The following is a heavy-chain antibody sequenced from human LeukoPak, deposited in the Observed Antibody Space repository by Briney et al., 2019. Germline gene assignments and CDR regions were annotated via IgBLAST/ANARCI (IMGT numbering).Heavy chain of an antibody. CDR1: GGTFSSYA. D-gene: IGHD2-2*01. CDR3: ARDFGGGIVVVAAARESWFDP. V-gene: IGHV1-69*06. CDR2: IIPIFGTA. J-gene: IGHJ5*02. Sequence: PGASVKLSCTASGGTFSSYAISWVRQAPGRGLEWMGGIIPIFGTANYAQTFQGRVTITADKSTSTAYMELSSLRSEDTDVYYCARDFGGGIVVVAAARESWFDPWGQGTLVTVS.